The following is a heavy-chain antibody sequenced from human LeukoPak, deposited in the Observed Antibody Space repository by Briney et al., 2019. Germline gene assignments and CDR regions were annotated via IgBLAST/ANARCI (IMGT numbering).Heavy chain of an antibody. CDR1: GFTFSSYA. CDR2: ISGSGGST. Sequence: GGSLRLSCAASGFTFSSYAMSWVRQAPGKGLEWVSAISGSGGSTYYADSVKGRFTISRDNSKNTLYLQMNSLRSEDTAVYYCAAAPRAGSGSFKPEWGQGTLVTVSS. D-gene: IGHD3-10*01. V-gene: IGHV3-23*01. J-gene: IGHJ4*02. CDR3: AAAPRAGSGSFKPE.